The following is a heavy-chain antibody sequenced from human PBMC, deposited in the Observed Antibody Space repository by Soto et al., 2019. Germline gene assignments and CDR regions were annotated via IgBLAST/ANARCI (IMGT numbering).Heavy chain of an antibody. CDR2: SHYSGSI. CDR3: AREDDGGDRDYYGLDV. J-gene: IGHJ6*02. D-gene: IGHD2-21*02. V-gene: IGHV4-30-4*01. CDR1: SGAISSEHYH. Sequence: SETLSLTCNVSSGAISSEHYHWTCIRQSPGKDHKSNGYSHYSGSIYYNQSLQSRDTMSLDTPKNLFSLKLSAVSAADTAVYFCAREDDGGDRDYYGLDVWGQGTTVS.